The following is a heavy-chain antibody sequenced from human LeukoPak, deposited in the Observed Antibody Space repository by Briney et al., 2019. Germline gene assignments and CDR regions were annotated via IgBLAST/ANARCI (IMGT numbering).Heavy chain of an antibody. Sequence: ASVKVSCKVSGYTLTELSMHWVRQAPGKGLEWMGGFDPEDGETIYAQKFQGRVTMTEDTSTDTAYMELSSLRSEDAAVYYCARDTDCSSTSCYYYYFDYWGQGTLVTVSS. CDR1: GYTLTELS. V-gene: IGHV1-24*01. D-gene: IGHD2-2*01. CDR2: FDPEDGET. J-gene: IGHJ4*02. CDR3: ARDTDCSSTSCYYYYFDY.